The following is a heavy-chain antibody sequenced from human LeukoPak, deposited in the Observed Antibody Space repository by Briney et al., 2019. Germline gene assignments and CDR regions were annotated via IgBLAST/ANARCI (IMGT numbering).Heavy chain of an antibody. CDR2: IWYDGSNK. Sequence: GGSLRLSCAASGIIFSDFGMHWVRQAPGKGLEWVAIIWYDGSNKYYADSVKGRFTISRDNSQNTMYLQMNSLRAEGSAVYYCAKATCSGASCFSDSRAAFDVWGQGTMVTVSS. V-gene: IGHV3-33*06. D-gene: IGHD2-15*01. J-gene: IGHJ3*01. CDR3: AKATCSGASCFSDSRAAFDV. CDR1: GIIFSDFG.